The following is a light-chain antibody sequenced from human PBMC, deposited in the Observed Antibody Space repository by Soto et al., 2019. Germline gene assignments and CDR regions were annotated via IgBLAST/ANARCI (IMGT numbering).Light chain of an antibody. V-gene: IGKV1-13*02. CDR2: DAS. J-gene: IGKJ3*01. CDR1: QGISSA. Sequence: AIQLTQSPSSLSASVGDRVTITCRASQGISSALAWYQQKPGKAPKLLIYDASSLESGVPSRFSVSGSGTDFTLTISSLQPEDFATYYGQQFNSYPQTFGPGTKVDIK. CDR3: QQFNSYPQT.